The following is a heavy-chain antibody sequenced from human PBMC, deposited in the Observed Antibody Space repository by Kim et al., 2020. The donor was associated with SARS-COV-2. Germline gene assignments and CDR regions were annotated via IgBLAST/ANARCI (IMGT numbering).Heavy chain of an antibody. CDR2: IYYSGST. V-gene: IGHV4-31*03. CDR1: GGSISSGGYY. CDR3: ARDQGVPAAISAFDI. Sequence: SETLSLTCTVSGGSISSGGYYWSWIRQHPGKGLEWIGYIYYSGSTYYNPSLKSRVTISVDTSKNQFSLKLSSVTAADTAVYYCARDQGVPAAISAFDIWGQGTMVTVSS. D-gene: IGHD2-2*01. J-gene: IGHJ3*02.